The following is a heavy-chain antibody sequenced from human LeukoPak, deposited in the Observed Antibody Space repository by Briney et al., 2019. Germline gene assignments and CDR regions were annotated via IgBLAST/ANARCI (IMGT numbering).Heavy chain of an antibody. D-gene: IGHD3-10*01. J-gene: IGHJ5*02. V-gene: IGHV1-69*04. Sequence: RASLKVSCMASGVTFSSYAISWVRQAPGQGLEWVGRIIPNVGIAHYAQKVQGRVTITADKSKSSVYMELNSLRSEDTAVYFCACQNWNYYGSGSYYSMPERWRAGANNWFDPWGQGTLVTVSS. CDR1: GVTFSSYA. CDR2: IIPNVGIA. CDR3: ACQNWNYYGSGSYYSMPERWRAGANNWFDP.